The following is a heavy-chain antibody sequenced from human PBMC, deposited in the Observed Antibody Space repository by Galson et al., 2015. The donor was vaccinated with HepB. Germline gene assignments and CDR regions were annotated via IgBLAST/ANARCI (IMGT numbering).Heavy chain of an antibody. Sequence: SLRLSCAASGFTFSSYSMNWVRQAPGKGLEWVSYISSSSSTIYYADSVKGRFTISRDNAKNSLYLQMNSLRAEDTAVYYCARDYEQWLVWSGNGGFGYWGQGTLVTVSS. J-gene: IGHJ4*02. CDR2: ISSSSSTI. CDR3: ARDYEQWLVWSGNGGFGY. V-gene: IGHV3-48*04. CDR1: GFTFSSYS. D-gene: IGHD6-19*01.